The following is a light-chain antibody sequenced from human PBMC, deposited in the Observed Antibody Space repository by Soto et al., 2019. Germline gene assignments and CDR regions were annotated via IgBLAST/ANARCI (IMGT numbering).Light chain of an antibody. CDR1: ENINKY. J-gene: IGKJ4*01. Sequence: DIQMTQSPSSLSAAVGDRVTITCRASENINKYLNWYQHKPGRAPRLLIYAAANLQGGVPSRFSGSGSGTDFTLTISSQQPEDFATYYCQQSHSTLSVTFGGGTKVDIK. CDR3: QQSHSTLSVT. CDR2: AAA. V-gene: IGKV1-39*01.